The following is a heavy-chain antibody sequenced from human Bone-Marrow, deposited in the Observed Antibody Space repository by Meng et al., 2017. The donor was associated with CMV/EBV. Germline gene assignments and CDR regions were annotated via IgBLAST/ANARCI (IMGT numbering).Heavy chain of an antibody. D-gene: IGHD2-2*01. J-gene: IGHJ4*02. Sequence: YGISWVRQASGQGLEWMGWISAYNGNTNYAQKLQGRVTMTTDTSTSTAYMELRSLRSDDTAVYYCARDLEDIVVVPAAPATPHFDYWGQGTLVTVSS. CDR2: ISAYNGNT. CDR3: ARDLEDIVVVPAAPATPHFDY. CDR1: YG. V-gene: IGHV1-18*01.